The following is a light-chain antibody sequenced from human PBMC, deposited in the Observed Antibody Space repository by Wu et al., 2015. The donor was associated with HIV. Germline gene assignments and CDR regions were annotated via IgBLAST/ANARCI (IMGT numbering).Light chain of an antibody. CDR3: QQYGSSPVT. CDR2: GAS. Sequence: EIVLTQSPGTLSLSPGERATLSCRASQSVSFSSLAWYQQKPGQAPRLLISGASSRATGIPDRFSGSGSGTGFTLTISRLEPEDFAVYYCQQYGSSPVTFGQGTKLEVK. V-gene: IGKV3-20*01. CDR1: QSVSFSS. J-gene: IGKJ2*01.